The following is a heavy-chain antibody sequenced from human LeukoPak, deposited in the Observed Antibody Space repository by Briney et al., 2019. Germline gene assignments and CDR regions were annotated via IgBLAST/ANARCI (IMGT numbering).Heavy chain of an antibody. Sequence: ASVKVSCKASGYTFTSYYMHWGRQAPGQGLEWMGIINPSGGSTSYAQKFQGRVTMTRDMSTSTVYMELSSLRSEDTAVYYCARSRYYYDSSGSFDYWGQGTLVTVSS. D-gene: IGHD3-22*01. CDR2: INPSGGST. CDR3: ARSRYYYDSSGSFDY. CDR1: GYTFTSYY. J-gene: IGHJ4*02. V-gene: IGHV1-46*01.